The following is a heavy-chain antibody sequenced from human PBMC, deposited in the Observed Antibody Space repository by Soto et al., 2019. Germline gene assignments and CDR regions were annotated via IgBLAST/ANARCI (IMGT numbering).Heavy chain of an antibody. Sequence: SETLSLTCTVSGYSISSGYYWGWIRQPPGKGLEWIGSIYHSGSTYYNPSLKSRVTISVDTSKNQFSLKLSSVTAADTALYYCARVSDGYNWYFDLWGRGTLVTVSS. CDR1: GYSISSGYY. V-gene: IGHV4-38-2*02. CDR3: ARVSDGYNWYFDL. CDR2: IYHSGST. J-gene: IGHJ2*01. D-gene: IGHD5-12*01.